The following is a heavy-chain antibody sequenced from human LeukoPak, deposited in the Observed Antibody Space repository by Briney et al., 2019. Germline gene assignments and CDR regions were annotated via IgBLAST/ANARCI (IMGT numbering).Heavy chain of an antibody. CDR2: INPSGGST. Sequence: ASVKVSCKASGYTFTSYGISWVRQAPGQGLEWMGIINPSGGSTTYAQKFQGRVAMTRNTSTSRVYMELRSLRSDDTAVYYCARVFHDSSGYYPYYFDYWGQGTLVPVSS. CDR1: GYTFTSYG. J-gene: IGHJ4*02. V-gene: IGHV1-46*01. CDR3: ARVFHDSSGYYPYYFDY. D-gene: IGHD3-22*01.